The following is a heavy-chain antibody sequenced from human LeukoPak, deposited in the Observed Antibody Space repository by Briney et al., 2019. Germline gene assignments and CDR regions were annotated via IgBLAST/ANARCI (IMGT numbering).Heavy chain of an antibody. CDR1: GFRFSSYS. V-gene: IGHV3-15*01. CDR2: IKSKGDGETI. J-gene: IGHJ4*02. CDR3: TTDLGLTMIRGVIVY. Sequence: PGRSLRLSCAASGFRFSSYSMNWVRQAPGKGLEWVGRIKSKGDGETIGNAAPVKGRFTMSRDDSKATLYLQMNSLKAEDTAVYYCTTDLGLTMIRGVIVYWGQGALVTVSS. D-gene: IGHD3-10*01.